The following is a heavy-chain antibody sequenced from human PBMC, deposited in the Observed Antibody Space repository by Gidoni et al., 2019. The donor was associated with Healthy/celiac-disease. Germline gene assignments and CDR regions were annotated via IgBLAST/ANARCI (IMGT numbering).Heavy chain of an antibody. D-gene: IGHD6-13*01. V-gene: IGHV4-39*07. CDR1: GDSVSHPDYY. J-gene: IGHJ4*02. CDR3: ARDIRYSSSWSHFDF. CDR2: VYYRGTT. Sequence: QLQLQGSGPRLVKPSETLSLSCTVSGDSVSHPDYYWGWVRQPPGKGLEWIGTVYYRGTTYYNPSLKSRVTILVHTSLNQFSLRLSSVTAADTAIYYCARDIRYSSSWSHFDFWGQGTLATVSP.